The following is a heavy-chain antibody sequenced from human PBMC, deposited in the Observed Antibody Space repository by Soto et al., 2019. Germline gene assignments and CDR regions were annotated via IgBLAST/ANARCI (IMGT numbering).Heavy chain of an antibody. Sequence: GGSLRLSCAASGFTVSSNYMSWVRQAPGKGLEWVSVIYSGGSTYYADSVKGRFTISRDNSKNTLYLQMNSLRAEDTAVYYCATGRGIVVAGGGGMDVWGQGTTVTVSS. CDR1: GFTVSSNY. D-gene: IGHD2-15*01. V-gene: IGHV3-53*01. CDR3: ATGRGIVVAGGGGMDV. J-gene: IGHJ6*02. CDR2: IYSGGST.